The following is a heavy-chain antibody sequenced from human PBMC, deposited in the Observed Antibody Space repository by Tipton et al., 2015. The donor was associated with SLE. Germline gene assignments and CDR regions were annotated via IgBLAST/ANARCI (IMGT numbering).Heavy chain of an antibody. CDR3: ARGGVGGYDYFDF. J-gene: IGHJ4*02. V-gene: IGHV4-39*07. Sequence: TLSLTCFVSGASVRSTSYHWGWIRQPPGKGLEWIGNIYYDGTAYSTPSLESRVSISVDTSKNHFSLKLSSVTAADTAVYYCARGGVGGYDYFDFWGPGTLVTVSS. CDR1: GASVRSTSYH. CDR2: IYYDGTA. D-gene: IGHD5-12*01.